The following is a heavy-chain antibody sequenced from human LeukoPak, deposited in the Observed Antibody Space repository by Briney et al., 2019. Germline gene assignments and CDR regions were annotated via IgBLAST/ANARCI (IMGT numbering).Heavy chain of an antibody. D-gene: IGHD2-2*01. Sequence: GGTLRLFCAASGLTFSSYWMHWVRQAPGKGLVWVSRINSDWSSTSYADAVKGRHTISRDNAKNTLYLQMNSLRAEDTAAYYCARVGYCSSTSCYVKGGNWFGPWGQGTLVTVSS. CDR3: ARVGYCSSTSCYVKGGNWFGP. CDR2: INSDWSST. V-gene: IGHV3-74*01. J-gene: IGHJ5*02. CDR1: GLTFSSYW.